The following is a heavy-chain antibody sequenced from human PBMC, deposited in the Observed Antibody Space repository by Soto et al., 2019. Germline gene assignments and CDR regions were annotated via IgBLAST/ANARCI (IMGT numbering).Heavy chain of an antibody. J-gene: IGHJ6*02. V-gene: IGHV1-18*01. Sequence: ASVKVSCKASGYTFTSYGISWVRQAPGQGLEWMGWISAYNGNTNYAQKFQERVTITRDMSTSTAYMELSSLRSEDTAVYYCAAYRGYDFWSGYYISGMDVWSQGTTVTVSS. CDR3: AAYRGYDFWSGYYISGMDV. CDR2: ISAYNGNT. CDR1: GYTFTSYG. D-gene: IGHD3-3*01.